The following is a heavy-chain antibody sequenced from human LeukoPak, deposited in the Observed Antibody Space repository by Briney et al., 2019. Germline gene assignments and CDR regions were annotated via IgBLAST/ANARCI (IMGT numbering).Heavy chain of an antibody. D-gene: IGHD1-26*01. CDR2: LSGSGGTT. J-gene: IGHJ4*02. CDR1: GFTFRSYA. V-gene: IGHV3-23*01. CDR3: AKLSGLVGARFDY. Sequence: PGGSLRLSCAVSGFTFRSYAMSWVRQAPGKGLEWVSALSGSGGTTYYADSVKGRFTISRDNSKNTLYLQMNSLRAEDTAVYYCAKLSGLVGARFDYWGQGTLVTVSS.